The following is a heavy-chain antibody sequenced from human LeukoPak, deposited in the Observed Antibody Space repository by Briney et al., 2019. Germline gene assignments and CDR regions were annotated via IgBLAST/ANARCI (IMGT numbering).Heavy chain of an antibody. CDR2: IYTSGST. D-gene: IGHD4-23*01. CDR1: GGSISSYY. CDR3: ASSVGRYYFDY. Sequence: SETLSLTCTVSGGSISSYYWSWIRQPPGKGLEWIGYIYTSGSTNYNPSLKSRVTISVDTSKNQFSLKLSSVTVADTAVYYCASSVGRYYFDYWGQGTLVTVSS. V-gene: IGHV4-4*09. J-gene: IGHJ4*02.